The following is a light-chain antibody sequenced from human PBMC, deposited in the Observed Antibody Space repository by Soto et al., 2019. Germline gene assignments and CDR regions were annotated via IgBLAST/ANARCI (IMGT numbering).Light chain of an antibody. CDR3: QHLNNYPPFT. Sequence: IQLTQSPSSLSASVGDRVSITCRASQDIKTYLAWYQQKQGKAPKLLISGTFTLQSGVPSRFNCSGSWTDLTITISRLQPEDFATYYCQHLNNYPPFTCGPGTKVDLE. J-gene: IGKJ3*01. CDR1: QDIKTY. V-gene: IGKV1-9*01. CDR2: GTF.